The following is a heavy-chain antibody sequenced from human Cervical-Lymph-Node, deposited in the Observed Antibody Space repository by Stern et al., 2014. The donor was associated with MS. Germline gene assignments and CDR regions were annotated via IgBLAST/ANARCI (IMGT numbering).Heavy chain of an antibody. J-gene: IGHJ4*02. CDR3: AHRRGAAFHFDY. Sequence: ESGPTLVKPTQTLTLTCTFSGFSLSTSGMGVGWIRQPPGKALEWLALIYWDDDKRYSPSLKSRLTITRDTSKNQVVLTMTNMDPVDTATYYCAHRRGAAFHFDYWGQGTLVTVSS. CDR2: IYWDDDK. V-gene: IGHV2-5*02. CDR1: GFSLSTSGMG. D-gene: IGHD1-26*01.